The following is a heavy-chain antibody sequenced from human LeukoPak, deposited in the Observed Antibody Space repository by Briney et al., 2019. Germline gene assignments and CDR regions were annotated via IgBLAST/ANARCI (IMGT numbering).Heavy chain of an antibody. CDR3: ARHVPVQYSSFDY. CDR2: VYYSGST. V-gene: IGHV4-59*08. Sequence: PSETLSLTCTVSGGSIKGYFWSWIRQPPGKGLEWIGYVYYSGSTNYNPSLKSRVTISVDTSNNQFSLNLSSVTAADTGVYYCARHVPVQYSSFDYWGQGTLVTVSS. CDR1: GGSIKGYF. D-gene: IGHD2-15*01. J-gene: IGHJ4*02.